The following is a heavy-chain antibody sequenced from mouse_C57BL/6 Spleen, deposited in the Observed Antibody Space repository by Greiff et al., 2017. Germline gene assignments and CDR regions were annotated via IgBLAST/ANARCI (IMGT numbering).Heavy chain of an antibody. D-gene: IGHD1-1*01. CDR3: ARGVVTTVVGGGYFEV. Sequence: VQLQQSGPELVKPGASVKISCKASGYAFSSSWMNWVKQRPGKGLEWIGRIYPGDGATNYNGKFKGKATLTADTSSSTAYMHLSSLTSEDSAVYFWARGVVTTVVGGGYFEVWGTGTTGTVSS. CDR1: GYAFSSSW. CDR2: IYPGDGAT. J-gene: IGHJ1*03. V-gene: IGHV1-82*01.